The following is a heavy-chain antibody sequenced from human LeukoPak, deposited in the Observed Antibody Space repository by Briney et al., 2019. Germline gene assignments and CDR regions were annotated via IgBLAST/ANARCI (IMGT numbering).Heavy chain of an antibody. CDR3: ARRVGYCSGGSCYYFDY. Sequence: GESLKTSCKGSGYSFTSYWIGWVRQMPGKGLEWMGIIYPGDSDTRYSPSFQGQVTISADKSISTAYLQWSSLKASDTAMYYCARRVGYCSGGSCYYFDYWGQGTLVTVSS. D-gene: IGHD2-15*01. CDR1: GYSFTSYW. V-gene: IGHV5-51*01. J-gene: IGHJ4*02. CDR2: IYPGDSDT.